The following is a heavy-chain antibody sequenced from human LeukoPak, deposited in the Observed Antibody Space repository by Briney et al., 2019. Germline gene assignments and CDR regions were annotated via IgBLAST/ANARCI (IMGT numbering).Heavy chain of an antibody. J-gene: IGHJ5*02. D-gene: IGHD1-20*01. CDR3: ARTDNWNDPWFDP. CDR1: GGTFSSYA. CDR2: ISAYNGNT. V-gene: IGHV1-18*01. Sequence: ASVKVSCKASGGTFSSYAISWVRQAPGQGLEWMGWISAYNGNTNYAQKLQGRVTMTTDTSTSTAHMELRSLRSDDTAVYYCARTDNWNDPWFDPWGQGTLVTVSS.